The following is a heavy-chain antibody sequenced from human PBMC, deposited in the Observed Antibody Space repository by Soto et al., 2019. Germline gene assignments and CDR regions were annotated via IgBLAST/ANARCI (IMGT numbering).Heavy chain of an antibody. CDR2: IYSGGST. CDR3: ARVGSSSWYGVDYYYYGMDV. CDR1: GFTVSSNY. D-gene: IGHD6-13*01. Sequence: PGGSLRLSCAASGFTVSSNYMSWVRQAPGKGLEWVSVIYSGGSTYYADSVKGRFTISRDNSKNTLYLQMNSLRAEDTAVYYCARVGSSSWYGVDYYYYGMDVWGQGTTGTVSS. J-gene: IGHJ6*02. V-gene: IGHV3-53*01.